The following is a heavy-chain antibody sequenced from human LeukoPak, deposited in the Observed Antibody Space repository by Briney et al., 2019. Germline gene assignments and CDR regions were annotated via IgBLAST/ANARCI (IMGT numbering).Heavy chain of an antibody. CDR3: ASAPNENYFDF. Sequence: GGSLRLSCAASGFTFTSYWMSWVRQAPGKVLEWVANRNQDGSAKDYGGSVKGRFTISRDNAKNSLYLQMNSLRAEDTAVYFCASAPNENYFDFWGQGTLVTVSS. CDR1: GFTFTSYW. V-gene: IGHV3-7*01. J-gene: IGHJ4*02. CDR2: RNQDGSAK.